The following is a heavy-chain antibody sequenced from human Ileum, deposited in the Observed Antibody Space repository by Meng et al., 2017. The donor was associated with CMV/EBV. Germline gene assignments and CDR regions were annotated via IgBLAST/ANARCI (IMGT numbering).Heavy chain of an antibody. Sequence: AGGPIRNNNWWAWASQSPESGREWSGEIYHRATTKTHPSIKGRLSISVDKSKNQSSLRLHSVPAADMAVYYRERAGEDNGPGTSFDRWGQGALVTVSS. CDR3: ERAGEDNGPGTSFDR. J-gene: IGHJ5*02. CDR2: IYHRATT. V-gene: IGHV4-4*02. CDR1: GGPIRNNNW. D-gene: IGHD3-10*01.